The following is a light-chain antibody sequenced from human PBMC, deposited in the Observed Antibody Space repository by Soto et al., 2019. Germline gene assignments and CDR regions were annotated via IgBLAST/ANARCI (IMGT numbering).Light chain of an antibody. CDR2: EVS. CDR3: SSYTTSSTQV. J-gene: IGLJ1*01. V-gene: IGLV2-14*01. CDR1: SSDVGGYNH. Sequence: LTQPASVSGSPGQSITISCTGTSSDVGGYNHVSWYQHHPGKAPKLMIYEVSNRPSGVSNRFSGSKSGNTASLTISGLQAEDEADYYCSSYTTSSTQVFGTGTKVTVL.